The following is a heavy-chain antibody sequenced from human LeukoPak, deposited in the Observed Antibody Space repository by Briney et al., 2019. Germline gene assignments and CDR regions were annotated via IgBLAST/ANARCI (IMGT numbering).Heavy chain of an antibody. CDR2: ISSSGSTI. CDR1: GFTFSSYE. J-gene: IGHJ2*01. CDR3: ARGEANYGWYFDL. D-gene: IGHD4-17*01. Sequence: PGGSLRLSCAASGFTFSSYEMNWVRQAPGKGLEWVSYISSSGSTIYYADSVKGRFTISRDNAKNSQYLQMNSLRAEDTAVYYCARGEANYGWYFDLWGRGTLVTVSS. V-gene: IGHV3-48*03.